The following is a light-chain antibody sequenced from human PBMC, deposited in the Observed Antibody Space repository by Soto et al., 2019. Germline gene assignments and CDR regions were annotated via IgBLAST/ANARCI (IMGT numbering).Light chain of an antibody. CDR2: AAS. Sequence: IEMTQSPSSLSVSVGYSVTINCRTSQSIATYLNWYQQKPGKAPKLLIYAASSLQSGVPSRFSGSGSGTDFTLAISSLQPEDSATYYCLKDINYPWKCGQGNKGDIK. J-gene: IGKJ1*01. V-gene: IGKV1-6*01. CDR3: LKDINYPWK. CDR1: QSIATY.